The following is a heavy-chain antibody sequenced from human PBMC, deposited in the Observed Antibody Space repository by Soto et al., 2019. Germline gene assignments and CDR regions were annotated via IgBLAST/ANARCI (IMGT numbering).Heavy chain of an antibody. CDR3: ASGSAYLTPYYYYGMDF. J-gene: IGHJ6*02. CDR2: IIPIFGTA. CDR1: GGTFSSYA. V-gene: IGHV1-69*13. D-gene: IGHD1-26*01. Sequence: SSVKVSCKASGGTFSSYAISWVRQSPGQVLEWMGGIIPIFGTANYAQKFQGRVTITADESTSTAYMELSSLRSEDTAVYYCASGSAYLTPYYYYGMDFWGQGTTVIVSS.